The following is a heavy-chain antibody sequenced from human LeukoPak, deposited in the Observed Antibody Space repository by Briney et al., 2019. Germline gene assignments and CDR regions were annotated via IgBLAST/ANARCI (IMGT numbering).Heavy chain of an antibody. CDR1: GISVGGNY. J-gene: IGHJ4*02. V-gene: IGHV3-53*01. CDR2: MYTVGIP. Sequence: GGSLRLSCAVSGISVGGNYMSWVRQAPGKGLEWVSAMYTVGIPYYADSVKGRFTFSRDISKNMVFLQMNTLRAEDTALYYCARGPNSDSWGQGTLVTVSS. CDR3: ARGPNSDS.